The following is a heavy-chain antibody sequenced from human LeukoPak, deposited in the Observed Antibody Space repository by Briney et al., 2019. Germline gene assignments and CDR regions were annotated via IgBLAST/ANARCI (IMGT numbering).Heavy chain of an antibody. J-gene: IGHJ5*02. CDR3: ARGGSYDILTGYLNWFDP. D-gene: IGHD3-9*01. V-gene: IGHV3-23*01. Sequence: GGTLRLSCAASGFTFSSYGMSWVRQAPGKGLEWVSAISGSGGSTYYADSVKGRFTISRDNSKNTLYLQMNSLRAEDTAVYYCARGGSYDILTGYLNWFDPWGQGTLVTVSS. CDR2: ISGSGGST. CDR1: GFTFSSYG.